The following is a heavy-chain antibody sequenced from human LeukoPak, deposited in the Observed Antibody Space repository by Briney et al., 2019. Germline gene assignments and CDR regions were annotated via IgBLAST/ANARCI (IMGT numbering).Heavy chain of an antibody. D-gene: IGHD6-13*01. J-gene: IGHJ5*02. CDR3: ANLPSPSSSWYWVDP. Sequence: GGSLRLSCAASGFTFSSYAMSWVRQAPGKGLEWVSGISDTGGSTYYADSVKGRFTISRDNSKNTLYLQMNSLRAEDTAVYYCANLPSPSSSWYWVDPWGQETLVTVSS. CDR1: GFTFSSYA. V-gene: IGHV3-23*01. CDR2: ISDTGGST.